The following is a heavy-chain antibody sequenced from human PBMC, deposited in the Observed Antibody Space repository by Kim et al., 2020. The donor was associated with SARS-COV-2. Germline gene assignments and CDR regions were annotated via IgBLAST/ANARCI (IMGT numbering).Heavy chain of an antibody. J-gene: IGHJ4*03. Sequence: SGPTLVNPTQTFTLTRTFSGFSLSTSGVGVGWIRQPPGKALEWLALIYWDDDKRNSPSLKSRLTITKDTSKNQVVLTMTNMDPVDTATYYCAQRVRDRYFDGWGQGTLVTVSS. CDR3: AQRVRDRYFDG. V-gene: IGHV2-5*02. CDR1: GFSLSTSGVG. CDR2: IYWDDDK.